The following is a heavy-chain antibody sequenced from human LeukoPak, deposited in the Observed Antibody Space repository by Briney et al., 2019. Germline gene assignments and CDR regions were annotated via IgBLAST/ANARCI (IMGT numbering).Heavy chain of an antibody. D-gene: IGHD6-19*01. V-gene: IGHV3-23*01. J-gene: IGHJ4*02. CDR3: AKDGDSSGWLYNIYFDY. CDR2: ISGSGGST. Sequence: PGGSLRLSCAASGFTFSSYAMNWVRQAPGKGLEWVSAISGSGGSTYYADSVKGRFTISRDNSKNTLYLQMNSLRAEDTAVYYCAKDGDSSGWLYNIYFDYWGQGTLVTVSS. CDR1: GFTFSSYA.